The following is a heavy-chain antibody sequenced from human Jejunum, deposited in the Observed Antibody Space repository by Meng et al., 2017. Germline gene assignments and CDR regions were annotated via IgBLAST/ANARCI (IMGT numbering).Heavy chain of an antibody. D-gene: IGHD2-21*01. CDR2: VFHSGTP. V-gene: IGHV4-4*02. CDR1: GGSITSTKW. Sequence: VRRQASGPGLVTPSGTLSLTCAVSGGSITSTKWWSWVRQTPGKGLEWIGEVFHSGTPNYNPSLMSRLTMSVDKSKNQFSLNLTSVTAADTAVYYCASRPVGIRTYYFDCWGQGTLVTVSS. CDR3: ASRPVGIRTYYFDC. J-gene: IGHJ4*02.